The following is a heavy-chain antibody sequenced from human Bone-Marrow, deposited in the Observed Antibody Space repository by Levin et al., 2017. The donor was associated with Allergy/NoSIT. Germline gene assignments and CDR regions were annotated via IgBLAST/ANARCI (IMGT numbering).Heavy chain of an antibody. CDR2: IWYDGSNE. V-gene: IGHV3-33*01. Sequence: TGESLKISCAASGFIFSSYGMHWVRQTPGKGLEWVAVIWYDGSNEDYADSVKGRFTISRDNSKNTLYLQMNSLRAEDTAVYYCARPFSSSINYHYYGMDVWGQGTTVTVSS. CDR1: GFIFSSYG. CDR3: ARPFSSSINYHYYGMDV. D-gene: IGHD6-13*01. J-gene: IGHJ6*02.